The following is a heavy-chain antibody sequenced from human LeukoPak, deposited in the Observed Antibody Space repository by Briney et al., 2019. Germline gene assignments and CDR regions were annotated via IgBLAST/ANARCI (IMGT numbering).Heavy chain of an antibody. CDR1: GLTFSNYW. Sequence: GGSLRLSCAASGLTFSNYWMSWVRQAPGKGLEWVANIKQDGSEKYYVDSLKGRFTISRDNAKNSLYLQMNSLRAEDTAVYYCARDRGCSSTSCYGYWGQGTLVTVSS. CDR2: IKQDGSEK. V-gene: IGHV3-7*01. J-gene: IGHJ4*02. D-gene: IGHD2-2*01. CDR3: ARDRGCSSTSCYGY.